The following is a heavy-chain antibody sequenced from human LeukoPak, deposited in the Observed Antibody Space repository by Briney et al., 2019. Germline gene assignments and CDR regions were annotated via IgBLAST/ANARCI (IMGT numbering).Heavy chain of an antibody. Sequence: GGSLRLSCAASGFIFSNFWMSWVRQAPGKGPEWVANIKQDGEETYYLDSVKGRFTVSRDNAKNSLYLQMNSLRVEDTAVYYCAKDHEDDILAYYFDYWGQGTLVTVSS. CDR3: AKDHEDDILAYYFDY. J-gene: IGHJ4*02. CDR2: IKQDGEET. CDR1: GFIFSNFW. D-gene: IGHD3-9*01. V-gene: IGHV3-7*01.